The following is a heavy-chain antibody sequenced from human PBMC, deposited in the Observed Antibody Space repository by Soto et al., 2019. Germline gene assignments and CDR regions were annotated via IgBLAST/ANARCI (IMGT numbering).Heavy chain of an antibody. CDR2: IYSSGGT. J-gene: IGHJ4*02. Sequence: QVQLQESGPGLVKPSETLSLTCSVSGDSITSYFWSWIRQPPGKGLEWIGYIYSSGGTNYNPSLMSRVTISVDTSNNQFSLSLSSVTAADTAVYYCARKSDNWNYIEYWGQGTLVTVSS. CDR1: GDSITSYF. V-gene: IGHV4-59*08. D-gene: IGHD1-20*01. CDR3: ARKSDNWNYIEY.